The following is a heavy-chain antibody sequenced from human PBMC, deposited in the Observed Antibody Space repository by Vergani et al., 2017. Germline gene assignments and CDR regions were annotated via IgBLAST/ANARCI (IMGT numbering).Heavy chain of an antibody. J-gene: IGHJ5*02. CDR2: INWNGGRT. D-gene: IGHD2-2*01. Sequence: EVQLVESGGGLVKPGGSLRLSCAASGFTFDDYGMNWVRQVPGKGLEWVSGINWNGGRTGYSDSVKGRFTISRDNAKNSLYLQMNSLRVEDTALYYCARGITPAAIPSRFDPWGQGILVAVSS. V-gene: IGHV3-20*04. CDR1: GFTFDDYG. CDR3: ARGITPAAIPSRFDP.